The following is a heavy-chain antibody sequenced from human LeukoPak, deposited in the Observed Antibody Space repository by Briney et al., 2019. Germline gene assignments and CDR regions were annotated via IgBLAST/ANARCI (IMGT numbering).Heavy chain of an antibody. V-gene: IGHV3-43*01. Sequence: GGSLRLSCAASGFAFDDYTMHWVRQAPGQGLGWVSLMSWDGGGTSYADSVKGRFTISRDNRKKSLYPQMNSLRTEHTALYYCAKDSMVRGVANYYFYYMDVWGKGTTVTISS. CDR2: MSWDGGGT. D-gene: IGHD3-10*01. J-gene: IGHJ6*03. CDR3: AKDSMVRGVANYYFYYMDV. CDR1: GFAFDDYT.